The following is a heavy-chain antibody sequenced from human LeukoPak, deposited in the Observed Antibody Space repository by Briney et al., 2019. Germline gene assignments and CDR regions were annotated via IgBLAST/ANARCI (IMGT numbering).Heavy chain of an antibody. CDR3: AREGAKSAFDI. V-gene: IGHV4-61*01. J-gene: IGHJ3*02. CDR2: IYYTGST. CDR1: GYSISSGYY. Sequence: SETLSLTCTVSGYSISSGYYWGWIRQPPGKGLEWIGYIYYTGSTNYKPSPKSRVTISVDTSKNQFSLKLSSVTAADTAVYYCAREGAKSAFDIWGQGTMVTVSS.